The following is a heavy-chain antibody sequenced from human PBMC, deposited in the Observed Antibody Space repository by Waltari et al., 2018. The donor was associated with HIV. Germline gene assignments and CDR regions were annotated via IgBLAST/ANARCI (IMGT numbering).Heavy chain of an antibody. CDR2: IYSGGST. D-gene: IGHD2-21*02. J-gene: IGHJ6*02. Sequence: EVQLVESGGGLVSPGGSLSLSCAASGLTFSSHYMSWVRQAPGKGLEWVSVIYSGGSTYYADSVKGRFTISRDNSKNTLYLQMNSLRAEDTAVYYCASIAYCGGDCYPRGMDVWGQGTTVTVSS. V-gene: IGHV3-66*01. CDR3: ASIAYCGGDCYPRGMDV. CDR1: GLTFSSHY.